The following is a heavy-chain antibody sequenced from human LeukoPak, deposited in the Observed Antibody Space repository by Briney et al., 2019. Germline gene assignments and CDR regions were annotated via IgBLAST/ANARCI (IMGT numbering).Heavy chain of an antibody. CDR2: INHSGST. V-gene: IGHV4-34*01. J-gene: IGHJ4*02. Sequence: SETLSLTCAVYGGSFSGYYWSWIRQPPGKGLEWIGEINHSGSTNYNPSLKSRVTISVDTSKSQFSLKLSSVTAADTAVYYCARGVARYCSGGSCSRGTFDYWGQGTLVTVSS. CDR1: GGSFSGYY. CDR3: ARGVARYCSGGSCSRGTFDY. D-gene: IGHD2-15*01.